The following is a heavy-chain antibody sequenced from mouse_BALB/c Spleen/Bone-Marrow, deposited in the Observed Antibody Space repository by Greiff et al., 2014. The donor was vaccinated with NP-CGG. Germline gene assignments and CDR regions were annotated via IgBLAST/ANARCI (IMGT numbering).Heavy chain of an antibody. D-gene: IGHD2-2*01. V-gene: IGHV1-4*01. J-gene: IGHJ3*01. CDR3: ARAIYGSSFAY. CDR1: GYTFTYYT. CDR2: INPNSDYT. Sequence: QVQLQQSGAELVRPGASVKMSCKASGYTFTYYTMHWVKQRPGQGLEWIGYINPNSDYTNYNQKFKDKATLTADKSSSTAYMQLSSLTSEDTAVYYCARAIYGSSFAYWGQGTPVTVSA.